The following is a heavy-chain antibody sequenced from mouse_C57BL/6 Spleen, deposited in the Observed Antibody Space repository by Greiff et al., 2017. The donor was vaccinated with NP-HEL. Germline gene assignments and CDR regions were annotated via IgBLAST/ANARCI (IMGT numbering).Heavy chain of an antibody. CDR1: GYTFTSYW. J-gene: IGHJ4*01. CDR2: INPSNGGT. D-gene: IGHD1-1*01. Sequence: VQLQQPGTELVKPGASVKLSCKASGYTFTSYWMHWVKQRPGQGLEWIGNINPSNGGTNYNETFKSQATLTVDKSSSTAYMQLSSLTSEDSAVDYCARSHLLLLDYAMDYWGQGTSVTVSS. V-gene: IGHV1-53*01. CDR3: ARSHLLLLDYAMDY.